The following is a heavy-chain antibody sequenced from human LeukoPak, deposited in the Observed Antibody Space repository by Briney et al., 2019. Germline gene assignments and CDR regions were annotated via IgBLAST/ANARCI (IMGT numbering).Heavy chain of an antibody. CDR2: INHSGST. CDR3: ARHGDYDYVWGSL. J-gene: IGHJ4*02. D-gene: IGHD3-16*01. Sequence: SETLSLTCAVYGGSFSGYYWSWIRQPPGKGLEWIGEINHSGSTNYNPSLKSRVTISVDTSKNQFSLKLSSVTAADTAVYYCARHGDYDYVWGSLWGQGTLVTVPS. V-gene: IGHV4-34*01. CDR1: GGSFSGYY.